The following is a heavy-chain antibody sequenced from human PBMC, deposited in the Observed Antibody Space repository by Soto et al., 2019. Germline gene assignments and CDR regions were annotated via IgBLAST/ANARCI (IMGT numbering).Heavy chain of an antibody. V-gene: IGHV6-1*01. CDR2: TYYRSKWYN. Sequence: SRTLSLTCSISGDSVSSNTPAWNWLRQSPSRGLEWLGRTYYRSKWYNDYAVSVKSRITINPDTSKNQFSLQLNSVTPEDTAVYYCARSLGGGATLDYWGQGALVTVSS. CDR3: ARSLGGGATLDY. D-gene: IGHD1-26*01. CDR1: GDSVSSNTPA. J-gene: IGHJ4*02.